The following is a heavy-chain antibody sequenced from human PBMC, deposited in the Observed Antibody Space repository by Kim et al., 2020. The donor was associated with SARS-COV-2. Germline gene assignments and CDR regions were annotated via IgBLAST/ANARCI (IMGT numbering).Heavy chain of an antibody. J-gene: IGHJ6*03. Sequence: GGSLRLSCAASGFTFSNAWMSWVRQAPGKGLEWVGRIKSKTDGGTTDYAAPVKGRFTISRDDSKNTLYLQMNSLKTEDTAVYYCTTDWRLYDYSNYYYYYMDVWGKGTTVTVSS. D-gene: IGHD4-4*01. CDR1: GFTFSNAW. CDR2: IKSKTDGGTT. CDR3: TTDWRLYDYSNYYYYYMDV. V-gene: IGHV3-15*01.